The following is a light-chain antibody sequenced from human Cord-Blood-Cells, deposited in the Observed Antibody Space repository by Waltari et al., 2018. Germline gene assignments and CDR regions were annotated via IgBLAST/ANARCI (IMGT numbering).Light chain of an antibody. J-gene: IGKJ4*01. V-gene: IGKV1-17*01. CDR3: LQHNSYPLT. Sequence: DIQMTQSLFSLSASGGDSVTITSRASQVIRNDLGWYQQKSGKAPKRLIYAASSLQSGVPSRFSGRGSGTEFTLTISSLQPEDFATYYCLQHNSYPLTFGGGTKVEIK. CDR1: QVIRND. CDR2: AAS.